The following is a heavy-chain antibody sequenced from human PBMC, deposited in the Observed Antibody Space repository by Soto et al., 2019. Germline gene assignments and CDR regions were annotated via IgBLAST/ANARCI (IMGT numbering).Heavy chain of an antibody. D-gene: IGHD2-8*01. CDR1: GGSISSSSYY. CDR2: IYYSGST. CDR3: ARRGYYAISAFDI. Sequence: QLQLQESGPGLVKPSETLSLTCTVSGGSISSSSYYWGWIRQPPGKGLEWIGSIYYSGSTYYNPSLKSRVTISVDSSKIQFSLKLSSVTSADTAVYYCARRGYYAISAFDIWGQGTMVTVSS. J-gene: IGHJ3*02. V-gene: IGHV4-39*01.